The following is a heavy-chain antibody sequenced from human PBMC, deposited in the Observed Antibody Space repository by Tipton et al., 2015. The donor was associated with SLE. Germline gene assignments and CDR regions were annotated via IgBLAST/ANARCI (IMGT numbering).Heavy chain of an antibody. CDR2: IRYAGSNK. D-gene: IGHD6-19*01. CDR1: GFTFSSYG. CDR3: AKAPEEGVAGDGAFDI. V-gene: IGHV3-30*02. Sequence: SLRLSCAASGFTFSSYGMHWVRLAPGKGLEWVAFIRYAGSNKYYADSVKGRFTISRDNSKNTLYLQMNSLRAEDTAVYYCAKAPEEGVAGDGAFDIWGQGTMVTVSS. J-gene: IGHJ3*02.